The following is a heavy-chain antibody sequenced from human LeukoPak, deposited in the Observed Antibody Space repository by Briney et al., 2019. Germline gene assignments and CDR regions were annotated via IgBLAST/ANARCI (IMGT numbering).Heavy chain of an antibody. J-gene: IGHJ4*02. CDR1: GFTFSNYG. Sequence: GGSLRLSCVASGFTFSNYGMHWVRQAPGKGLEWVPVISNDGSGEYYADSVKGRFTISRDNSKTTLYLQMNSLRIEDTAVYYCAKDRTATKYLFHYWGQGTLVTVSS. CDR2: ISNDGSGE. V-gene: IGHV3-30*18. CDR3: AKDRTATKYLFHY. D-gene: IGHD1-14*01.